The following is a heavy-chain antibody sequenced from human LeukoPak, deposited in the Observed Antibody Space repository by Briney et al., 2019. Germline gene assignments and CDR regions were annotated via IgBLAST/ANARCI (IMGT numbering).Heavy chain of an antibody. D-gene: IGHD2-2*01. CDR2: ITPIFGTA. V-gene: IGHV1-69*01. J-gene: IGHJ4*02. CDR1: GGTFSSYA. Sequence: SVKVSCKASGGTFSSYAISWVRQAPGQGLEWMGGITPIFGTANYAQKFQGRVTITADESTSTAYMELSSLRSEDTAVYYCARDRNPGYCSSTSCSLRFDYWGQGTLVTVSS. CDR3: ARDRNPGYCSSTSCSLRFDY.